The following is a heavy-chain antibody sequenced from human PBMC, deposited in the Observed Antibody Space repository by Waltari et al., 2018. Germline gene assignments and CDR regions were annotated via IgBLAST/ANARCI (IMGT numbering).Heavy chain of an antibody. CDR1: GFIFGSFS. Sequence: QVQLVESGGGVVHPGRSLRLSCAASGFIFGSFSRHCVRQAPGKGLEWVALVWYDGSSKYYADSVKGRFTISRDNSENTVYLQMNSLRDEDTAVYYCARGSGGDWFFPFDSWGQGTLVSVSS. J-gene: IGHJ4*02. D-gene: IGHD2-21*02. V-gene: IGHV3-33*01. CDR3: ARGSGGDWFFPFDS. CDR2: VWYDGSSK.